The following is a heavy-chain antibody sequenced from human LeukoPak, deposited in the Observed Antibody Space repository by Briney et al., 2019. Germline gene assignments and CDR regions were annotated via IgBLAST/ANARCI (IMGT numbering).Heavy chain of an antibody. V-gene: IGHV4-38-2*02. CDR3: ARERGHQLLPPTWTHTGIFDF. CDR1: GYSINDGYF. D-gene: IGHD2-8*02. Sequence: SETLSLTCGVSGYSINDGYFWGWLRQPPGKGLEWIATLHHPDITHYNPSLDSRVTISLDRSKNQFSLRLSSVTAADTAIYYCARERGHQLLPPTWTHTGIFDFWGQGSLVIVSS. CDR2: LHHPDIT. J-gene: IGHJ4*02.